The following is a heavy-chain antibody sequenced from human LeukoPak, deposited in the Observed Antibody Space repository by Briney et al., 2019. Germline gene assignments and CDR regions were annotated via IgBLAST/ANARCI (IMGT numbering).Heavy chain of an antibody. CDR3: VRERYSSSLNWSDP. V-gene: IGHV1-2*02. Sequence: PEASVKVSCKASGYTFTGYYMHWVRQAPGQGLEWMGWINPNSGGTNYAQKFQGRVTMTGDTSISTAYMELSRLRSDDTAIYYCVRERYSSSLNWSDPWGQGTLVTVSS. J-gene: IGHJ5*02. D-gene: IGHD6-13*01. CDR2: INPNSGGT. CDR1: GYTFTGYY.